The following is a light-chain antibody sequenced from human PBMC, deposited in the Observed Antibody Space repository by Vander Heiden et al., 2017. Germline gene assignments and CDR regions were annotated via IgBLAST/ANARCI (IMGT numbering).Light chain of an antibody. J-gene: IGLJ2*01. Sequence: SYELTQPPSMSVSPGPTASITCSGDKLGDKYACLYQQKPGQSPVLVIYQVSKRTSGIPERFSGSNSGNTATLTISGTQARDEVDYYCQAGDSSTVVFGGGTKLTVL. CDR3: QAGDSSTVV. CDR2: QVS. CDR1: KLGDKY. V-gene: IGLV3-1*01.